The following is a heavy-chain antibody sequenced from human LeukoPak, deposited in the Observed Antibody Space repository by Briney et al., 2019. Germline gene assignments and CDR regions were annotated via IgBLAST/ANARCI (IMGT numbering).Heavy chain of an antibody. CDR1: GGSISSYY. CDR3: ARARRRNYGAPDY. Sequence: PSETLSLTCTVSGGSISSYYWSWIRQPPGKGLEWIGYIYYSGSTNYNPSLKSRVTISVDTSKNQFSLKLSSVTAADTAVYYCARARRRNYGAPDYWGQGTLVTVSS. D-gene: IGHD4-17*01. J-gene: IGHJ4*02. V-gene: IGHV4-59*01. CDR2: IYYSGST.